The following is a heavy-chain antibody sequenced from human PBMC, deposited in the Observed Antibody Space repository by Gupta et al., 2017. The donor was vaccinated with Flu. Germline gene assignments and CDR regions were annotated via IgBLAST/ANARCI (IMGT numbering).Heavy chain of an antibody. CDR2: IYPGDSDT. CDR1: GYSFTSYW. CDR3: ARHHTPDTAMGYYYYYGMDV. V-gene: IGHV5-51*01. D-gene: IGHD5-18*01. Sequence: EVQLVQSGAVVKKPGESLKISCKGSGYSFTSYWIGWVRQMPGKGLEWMGIIYPGDSDTRYSPSFQGQVTISADKSISTAYLQWSSLKASDTAMYYCARHHTPDTAMGYYYYYGMDVWGQGTTVTVSS. J-gene: IGHJ6*02.